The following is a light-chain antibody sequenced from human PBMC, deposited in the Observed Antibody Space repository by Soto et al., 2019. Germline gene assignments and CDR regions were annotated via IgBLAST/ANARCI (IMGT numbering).Light chain of an antibody. CDR1: QIINKW. CDR3: QQANSFPFT. Sequence: DIQMTQSPSSVSASVGDRVTITCRASQIINKWLAWYQQKPGKAPTLLIYAASTLQGGVPSRFSGSGSGSDFTLTISSLQPEDFATYYCQQANSFPFTFGPGTKVDIK. CDR2: AAS. V-gene: IGKV1-12*02. J-gene: IGKJ3*01.